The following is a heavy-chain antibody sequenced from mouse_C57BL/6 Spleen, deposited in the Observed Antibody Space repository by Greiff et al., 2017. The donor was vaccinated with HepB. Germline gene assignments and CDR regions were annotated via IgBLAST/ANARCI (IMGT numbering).Heavy chain of an antibody. D-gene: IGHD1-1*01. CDR3: ARGENYSAWFAY. Sequence: VQLKQSGGGLVKPGGSLKLSCAASGFTFSDYGMHWVRQAPEKGLEWVAYISSGSSTIYYADTVKGRFTISRDNAKNTLFLQMTSLRSEDTAMYYCARGENYSAWFAYWGQGTLVTVSA. V-gene: IGHV5-17*01. CDR1: GFTFSDYG. J-gene: IGHJ3*01. CDR2: ISSGSSTI.